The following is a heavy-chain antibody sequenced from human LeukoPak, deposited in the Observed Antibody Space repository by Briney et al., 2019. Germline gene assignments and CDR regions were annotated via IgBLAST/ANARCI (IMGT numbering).Heavy chain of an antibody. J-gene: IGHJ4*02. D-gene: IGHD6-6*01. V-gene: IGHV3-23*01. Sequence: SGGSLRLSCAASGFTFSSYAMSWVRQAPGKGLEWVSAISGSGGSTYYADSVKGRYTISRDNSKNTLYLQMNSLRAEDAAVYYCAKDEYSSSSGVVDYWGQGTLVTVSS. CDR3: AKDEYSSSSGVVDY. CDR2: ISGSGGST. CDR1: GFTFSSYA.